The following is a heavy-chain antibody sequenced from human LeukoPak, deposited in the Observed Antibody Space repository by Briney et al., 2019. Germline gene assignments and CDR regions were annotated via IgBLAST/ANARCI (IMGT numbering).Heavy chain of an antibody. CDR1: GFTFSSYG. J-gene: IGHJ4*02. CDR3: AREAILWFGELSFDY. D-gene: IGHD3-10*01. V-gene: IGHV3-33*01. Sequence: PGRSLRLSCAASGFTFSSYGMHWVRQAPGKGLEWVAVMWYDGSNKYYADSVKGRFTISRDNSKNTLYLQMNSLRDEDTAVYYCAREAILWFGELSFDYWGQGALVTVSS. CDR2: MWYDGSNK.